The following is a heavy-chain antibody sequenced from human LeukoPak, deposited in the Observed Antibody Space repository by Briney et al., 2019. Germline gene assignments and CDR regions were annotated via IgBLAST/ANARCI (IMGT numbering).Heavy chain of an antibody. CDR2: IYYSGST. V-gene: IGHV4-59*08. CDR1: GCSLSSYY. J-gene: IGHJ4*02. D-gene: IGHD3-22*01. Sequence: KPSETLSLTLTGSGCSLSSYYWSWVRPPPGKGLEGVGDIYYSGSTNYNPSLKSRVTISVDTSKNQFSLKLSSVTAADTAVYYCARSRPTYYYDSSGTNFDYWGQGTLVTVSS. CDR3: ARSRPTYYYDSSGTNFDY.